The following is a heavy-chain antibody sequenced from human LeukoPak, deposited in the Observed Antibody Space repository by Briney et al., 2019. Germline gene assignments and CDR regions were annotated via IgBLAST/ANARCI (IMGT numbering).Heavy chain of an antibody. J-gene: IGHJ4*02. V-gene: IGHV2-5*02. CDR1: GFSLTTTGVG. CDR2: IYWDYDK. CDR3: AHRRSGYNWNHGDFDY. D-gene: IGHD1-14*01. Sequence: SGPTLVNPTQAPALTCSFSGFSLTTTGVGVGWIRQSPGKALEWLALIYWDYDKRYSPSLKNRLTITKDTSRNQVVLTMTNVDPLDTATYYCAHRRSGYNWNHGDFDYWGQGTLVTVSS.